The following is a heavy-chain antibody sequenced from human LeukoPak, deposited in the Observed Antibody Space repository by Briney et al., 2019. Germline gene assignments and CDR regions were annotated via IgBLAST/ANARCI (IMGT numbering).Heavy chain of an antibody. CDR3: ARAALAGEEEAGDY. CDR1: EFTFSSYG. Sequence: GGSLRLSCAVSEFTFSSYGMNWVRQAPGKGLEWVSSISSGSSYIYYADSVKGRFTISRDNAKNSLYLQMNSLRAEDTAVYYCARAALAGEEEAGDYWGQGTLVTVSS. D-gene: IGHD2-15*01. V-gene: IGHV3-21*01. CDR2: ISSGSSYI. J-gene: IGHJ4*02.